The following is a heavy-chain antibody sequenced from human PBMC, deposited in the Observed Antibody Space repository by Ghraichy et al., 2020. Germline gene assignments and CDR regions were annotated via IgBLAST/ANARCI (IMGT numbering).Heavy chain of an antibody. V-gene: IGHV4-4*07. CDR1: GGSISSYY. Sequence: SETLSLTCTVSGGSISSYYWSWIRQPAGKGLEWIGRIYTSGSTNYNPSLKSRVTMSVDTSKNQFSLKLSSVTAADTAVYYCARESSSWYYNWFDPWGQGTLVTVSS. D-gene: IGHD6-13*01. CDR3: ARESSSWYYNWFDP. J-gene: IGHJ5*02. CDR2: IYTSGST.